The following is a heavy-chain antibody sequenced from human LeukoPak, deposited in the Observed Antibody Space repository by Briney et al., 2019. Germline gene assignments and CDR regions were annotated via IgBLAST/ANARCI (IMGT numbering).Heavy chain of an antibody. CDR1: GGSISSSSYY. CDR3: ASLQWLVGDY. V-gene: IGHV4-39*01. CDR2: INYSGST. D-gene: IGHD6-19*01. J-gene: IGHJ4*02. Sequence: SETLSLTCTVSGGSISSSSYYWGWIRQPPGKGLEWIGSINYSGSTYYNPSLKSRVTISVDTSKNQFSLKLSSVTAADTAVFYCASLQWLVGDYWGQGTLVTVSS.